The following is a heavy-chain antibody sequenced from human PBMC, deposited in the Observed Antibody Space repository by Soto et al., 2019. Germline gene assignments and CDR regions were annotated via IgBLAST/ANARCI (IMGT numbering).Heavy chain of an antibody. CDR1: GFTVSSNY. D-gene: IGHD1-7*01. CDR3: ARDRITGTKYYYYGMDV. CDR2: IYSGGST. V-gene: IGHV3-53*01. J-gene: IGHJ6*02. Sequence: GGSLRLSCAASGFTVSSNYMSWVRPAPGEGLEWVSVIYSGGSTYYADSVKGRFTISRDNSKNTLYLQMNSLRAEDTAVYYCARDRITGTKYYYYGMDVWGQGTTVTVSS.